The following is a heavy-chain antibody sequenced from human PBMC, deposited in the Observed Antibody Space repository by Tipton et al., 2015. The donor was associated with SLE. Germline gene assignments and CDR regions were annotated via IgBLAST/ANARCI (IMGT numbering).Heavy chain of an antibody. CDR1: GFTLSDYY. J-gene: IGHJ4*02. CDR2: ISSSGSTI. Sequence: SLRLSCAASGFTLSDYYMSWIRQAPGKGLEWVSYISSSGSTIYYADSVKGRFTISRDNAKNSLYLQMNSLRAEDTAVYYCVKDFWSGYYAYWGQGTLVTVSS. CDR3: VKDFWSGYYAY. D-gene: IGHD3-3*01. V-gene: IGHV3-11*04.